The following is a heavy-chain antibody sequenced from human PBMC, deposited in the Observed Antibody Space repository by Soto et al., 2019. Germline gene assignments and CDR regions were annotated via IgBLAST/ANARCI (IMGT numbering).Heavy chain of an antibody. D-gene: IGHD5-18*01. V-gene: IGHV3-66*01. J-gene: IGHJ4*02. CDR3: ARGGGGNSWRSPTFDS. Sequence: EVQLVESGGGLVQPGGSLRLSCAASGFTVSNNYMTWVRQAPGGGLDWVSIIFSAGSTYYADSVRGRFTISRDNSKNTLYLQMNSRRAEDSAIYYCARGGGGNSWRSPTFDSWGQGTLVTVSS. CDR1: GFTVSNNY. CDR2: IFSAGST.